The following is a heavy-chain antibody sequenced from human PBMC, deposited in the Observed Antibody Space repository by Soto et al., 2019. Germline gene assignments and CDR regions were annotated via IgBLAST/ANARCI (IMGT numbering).Heavy chain of an antibody. Sequence: GGSLRLSCAASGFTFSSYAMSWVRQAPGKGLEWVSAISGSGGSTYYADSVKGRFTISRDNSKNTLYLQMNSLRAEDTAVYYCAKFGTVTTYLDDAFDIWGQGTMVTVSS. D-gene: IGHD4-17*01. CDR2: ISGSGGST. CDR1: GFTFSSYA. CDR3: AKFGTVTTYLDDAFDI. V-gene: IGHV3-23*01. J-gene: IGHJ3*02.